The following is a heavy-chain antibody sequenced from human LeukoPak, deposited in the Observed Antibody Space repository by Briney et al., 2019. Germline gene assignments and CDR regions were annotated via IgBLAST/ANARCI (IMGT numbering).Heavy chain of an antibody. J-gene: IGHJ6*04. Sequence: PGGSLRLSCAASGFTFSSYAMSWVRQAPGKGLEWVSAISGSGGSTYYADSVKGRFTISRDNSKNTLYLQMNSLRAEDTAVYYCEKGGYCSSTSCYFGPNYGMDVWGKGTTVTVSS. CDR3: EKGGYCSSTSCYFGPNYGMDV. CDR1: GFTFSSYA. V-gene: IGHV3-23*01. D-gene: IGHD2-2*01. CDR2: ISGSGGST.